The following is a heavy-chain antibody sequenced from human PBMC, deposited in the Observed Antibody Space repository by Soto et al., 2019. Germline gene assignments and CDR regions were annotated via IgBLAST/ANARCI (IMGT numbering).Heavy chain of an antibody. V-gene: IGHV3-23*01. J-gene: IGHJ5*02. Sequence: EMQLLESGGGLVQPGGSLRLSCAVSGFTFSSYSMTWVRQAPGKGLEWVSDISGSGARTYYADSVKGRFTISRDNSKNTLYLQMNSLRTDDTAVYFCAKDIIGEGGWFDPWGQGTLVTVSS. D-gene: IGHD7-27*01. CDR1: GFTFSSYS. CDR2: ISGSGART. CDR3: AKDIIGEGGWFDP.